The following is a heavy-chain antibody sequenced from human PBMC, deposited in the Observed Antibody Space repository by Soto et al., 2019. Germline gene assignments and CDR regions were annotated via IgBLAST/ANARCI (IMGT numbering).Heavy chain of an antibody. CDR2: INTYNGNT. V-gene: IGHV1-18*01. CDR3: AMLDVYVTPSPHDV. D-gene: IGHD3-16*02. CDR1: GYTFTSYG. J-gene: IGHJ6*02. Sequence: QVQLVQSGAEVKNPGASVKVSCKTFGYTFTSYGIGWERQAPGQGLEWFGSINTYNGNTNYAQNLQGRLTLTTYTSTSTAYMELSSMRANDTAIYYCAMLDVYVTPSPHDVWGQGTTVTVSS.